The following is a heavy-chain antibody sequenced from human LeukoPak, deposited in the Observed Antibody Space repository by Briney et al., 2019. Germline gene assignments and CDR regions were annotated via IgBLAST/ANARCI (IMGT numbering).Heavy chain of an antibody. V-gene: IGHV4-61*02. J-gene: IGHJ6*02. D-gene: IGHD4-11*01. CDR1: GGSISSGSYY. Sequence: SQTLSLTCTLSGGSISSGSYYWSWIRQPAGKVLERIGRINTSGSTNYNPSLTSRVTISVDTSNIQFSLQLSSVTAADTAVYYCASIQSYYFGLDVWGQGTTLTVSS. CDR3: ASIQSYYFGLDV. CDR2: INTSGST.